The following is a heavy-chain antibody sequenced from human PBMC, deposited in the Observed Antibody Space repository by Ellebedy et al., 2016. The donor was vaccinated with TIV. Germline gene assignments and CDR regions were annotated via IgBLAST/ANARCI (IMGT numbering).Heavy chain of an antibody. CDR2: ISGSGGST. CDR1: GFTFSSYA. Sequence: PGGSLRLSCAASGFTFSSYAMSWVRQAPGNGLEWVSAISGSGGSTYYADSVKGRFTISRDNSKNTLYLQMNSLRAEDTALYYCAKDINRLWGLRLIWGGGPIDYWGKGTLVTVAS. CDR3: AKDINRLWGLRLIWGGGPIDY. J-gene: IGHJ4*02. V-gene: IGHV3-23*01. D-gene: IGHD5-12*01.